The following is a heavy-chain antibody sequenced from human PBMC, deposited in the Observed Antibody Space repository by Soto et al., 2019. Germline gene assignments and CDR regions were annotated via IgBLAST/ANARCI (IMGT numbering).Heavy chain of an antibody. CDR2: ISYDGSDQ. Sequence: WSLRLSCAASGFAFSDYGIHWVRQAPGKGLEWVAVISYDGSDQHYTDSVKGRFNISRDDSRNTLYLQMSSLRPDDTAVYYCTRGPNPYFDAWGQGTLVTVSS. V-gene: IGHV3-30*03. CDR1: GFAFSDYG. J-gene: IGHJ4*02. CDR3: TRGPNPYFDA. D-gene: IGHD7-27*01.